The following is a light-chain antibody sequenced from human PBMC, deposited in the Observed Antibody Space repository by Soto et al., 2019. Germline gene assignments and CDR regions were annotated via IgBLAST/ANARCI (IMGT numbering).Light chain of an antibody. J-gene: IGKJ1*01. CDR3: QPYCDLPRA. CDR2: AAS. CDR1: QSISSW. Sequence: NQCHPTLSDSTVERXTXTCLASQSISSWLAWYQQKPGKAPKLPIYAASNLKIEVPSRFSGNGSGTDFTLTISRLQSEDFTTYYCQPYCDLPRAFRQWTKGEI. V-gene: IGKV1-5*01.